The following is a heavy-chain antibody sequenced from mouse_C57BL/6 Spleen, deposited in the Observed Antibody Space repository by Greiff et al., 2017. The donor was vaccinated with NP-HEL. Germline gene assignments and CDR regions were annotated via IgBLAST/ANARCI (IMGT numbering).Heavy chain of an antibody. CDR1: GFNIKDYY. J-gene: IGHJ2*01. Sequence: EVKLMESGAELVKPGASVKLSCTASGFNIKDYYMHWVKQRTEQGLEWIGRIDPEDGETKYAPKFQGKATITADTSSNTAYLQLSSLTSEVTAVYYCARGGVTTVVAHFDYWGQGTTLTVSS. CDR3: ARGGVTTVVAHFDY. CDR2: IDPEDGET. V-gene: IGHV14-2*01. D-gene: IGHD1-1*01.